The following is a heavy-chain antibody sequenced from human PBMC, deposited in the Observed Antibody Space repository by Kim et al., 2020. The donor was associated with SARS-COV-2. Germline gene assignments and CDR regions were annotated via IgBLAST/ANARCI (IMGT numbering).Heavy chain of an antibody. D-gene: IGHD3-22*01. Sequence: SVKVSCKASGGTFSSYGISWVRQAPGQGLEWMGGIIPIFGTANYAQKFQGRVTITADESTSTAYMELSTLRSEDTAVYYCARVGYYDSSAYHYADHFDYWGQGTLVTVSS. CDR3: ARVGYYDSSAYHYADHFDY. CDR2: IIPIFGTA. V-gene: IGHV1-69*13. CDR1: GGTFSSYG. J-gene: IGHJ4*02.